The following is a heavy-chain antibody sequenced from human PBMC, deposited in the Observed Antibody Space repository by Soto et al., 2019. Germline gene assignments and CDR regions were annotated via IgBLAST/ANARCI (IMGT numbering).Heavy chain of an antibody. Sequence: PGESLKISCKGSGYSFTSYWIGWVRQMPGKGLEWMGIIYPGDSDTRYSPSFQGQVTISADKSISTAYLQWSSLKASDTAMYYCASPSITMVRGVIIGAFDILGQGTMVTVSS. CDR2: IYPGDSDT. J-gene: IGHJ3*02. CDR3: ASPSITMVRGVIIGAFDI. CDR1: GYSFTSYW. V-gene: IGHV5-51*01. D-gene: IGHD3-10*01.